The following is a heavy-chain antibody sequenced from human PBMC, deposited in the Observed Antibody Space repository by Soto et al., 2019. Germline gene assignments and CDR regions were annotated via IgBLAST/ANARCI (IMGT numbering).Heavy chain of an antibody. Sequence: EVKLLESGGTLALPGGSLRISCAVSGLTFSGRAMAWVRQAPGKGLEWVSTISESGDITYYADPVKGRFTISRDTLKNTLYLQMSSLKVEDTAVYYCAATYFYYYGTDVWGQGTTVTVSS. CDR3: AATYFYYYGTDV. V-gene: IGHV3-23*01. CDR2: ISESGDIT. CDR1: GLTFSGRA. J-gene: IGHJ6*01.